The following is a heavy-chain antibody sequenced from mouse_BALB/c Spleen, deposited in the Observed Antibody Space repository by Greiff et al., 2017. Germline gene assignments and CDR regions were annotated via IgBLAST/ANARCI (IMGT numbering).Heavy chain of an antibody. CDR1: GFTFSSFG. CDR2: ISSGSSTI. J-gene: IGHJ2*01. CDR3: ARSEGYYGSSYDD. Sequence: EVKVVESGGGLVQPGGSRKLSCAASGFTFSSFGMHWVRQAPEKGLEWVAYISSGSSTIYYADTVKGRFTISRDNPKNTLFLQMTSLRSEDTAMYYCARSEGYYGSSYDDWGQGTTLTVSS. V-gene: IGHV5-17*02. D-gene: IGHD1-1*01.